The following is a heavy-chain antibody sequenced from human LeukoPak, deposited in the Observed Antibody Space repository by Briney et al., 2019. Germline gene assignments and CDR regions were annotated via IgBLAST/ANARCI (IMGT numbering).Heavy chain of an antibody. V-gene: IGHV3-20*04. Sequence: AGGSLRLSCAASGFTFDDYGMSWVRQAPGKGLEWVSGINWNGGSTGYADSVKGRFTISRDNAKNSLYLQMNSLRAEDTALYYCASLAAAAPPPNYYMDVWGKGTTVTVSS. D-gene: IGHD6-13*01. CDR3: ASLAAAAPPPNYYMDV. CDR1: GFTFDDYG. J-gene: IGHJ6*03. CDR2: INWNGGST.